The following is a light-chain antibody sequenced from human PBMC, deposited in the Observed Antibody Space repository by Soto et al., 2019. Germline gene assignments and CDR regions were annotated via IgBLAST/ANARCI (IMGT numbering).Light chain of an antibody. CDR2: EVS. V-gene: IGLV2-14*01. J-gene: IGLJ1*01. Sequence: QSALAQPASVSGSPGQSITISCTGTSSDVGGYDYVSWYQQYPGKAPKLIIYEVSYRPSGVSTRFSGSKSVNTASLTISGRQAEDEADYYCTSYTSSSTYVFDTGTKVTVL. CDR1: SSDVGGYDY. CDR3: TSYTSSSTYV.